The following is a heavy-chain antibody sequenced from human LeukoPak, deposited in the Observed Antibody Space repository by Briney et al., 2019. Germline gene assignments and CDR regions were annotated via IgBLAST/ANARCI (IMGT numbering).Heavy chain of an antibody. D-gene: IGHD2-2*03. J-gene: IGHJ3*02. Sequence: SVKVSCKASGGTFSSYTISWVRQAPGQGLEWMGRIIPILGIANYAQKFQGRVTITADKSTSTAYMELSSLRSEDTAVYYCATPGYCSSTSCSHAFDIWGQGTMVTASS. CDR1: GGTFSSYT. CDR3: ATPGYCSSTSCSHAFDI. CDR2: IIPILGIA. V-gene: IGHV1-69*02.